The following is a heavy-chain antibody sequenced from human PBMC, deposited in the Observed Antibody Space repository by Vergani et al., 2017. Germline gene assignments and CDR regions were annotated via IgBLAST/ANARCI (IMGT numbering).Heavy chain of an antibody. Sequence: EVQLVESGGGLVKPGGSLRLSCAASGFTFSSYSMNWVRQAPGKGLEWVSSISSSSSYIYYADSVKGRFTISRDNAKNSLYLQMNSLRAEDTAVYYCAREAKLRFLEWLLSDAFDIWGQGTMVTVSS. CDR1: GFTFSSYS. CDR2: ISSSSSYI. J-gene: IGHJ3*02. V-gene: IGHV3-21*01. D-gene: IGHD3-3*01. CDR3: AREAKLRFLEWLLSDAFDI.